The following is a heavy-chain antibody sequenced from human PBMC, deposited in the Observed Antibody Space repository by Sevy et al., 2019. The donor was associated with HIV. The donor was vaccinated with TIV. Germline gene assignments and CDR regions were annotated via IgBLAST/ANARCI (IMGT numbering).Heavy chain of an antibody. CDR3: ASWTTVVTPGWFDP. J-gene: IGHJ5*02. Sequence: SETLSLTCTVSGGSISSSSYYWGWIRQPPGKGLEWIGSIYYSGSTYYNPSLKSRVTISVDTSKNQFSLKLSSVTAADTAVYYCASWTTVVTPGWFDPWGQGTLVTVSS. V-gene: IGHV4-39*01. CDR2: IYYSGST. D-gene: IGHD4-17*01. CDR1: GGSISSSSYY.